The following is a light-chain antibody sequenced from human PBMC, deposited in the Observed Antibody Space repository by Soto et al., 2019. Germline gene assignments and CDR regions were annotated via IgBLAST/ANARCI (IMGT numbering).Light chain of an antibody. J-gene: IGLJ2*01. CDR3: GTWDSSLTAVV. CDR2: DNN. CDR1: SSNIGKNF. V-gene: IGLV1-51*01. Sequence: QSVLTQPPSVSAAPGQMVAISCSGTSSNIGKNFVSWYQQLPGTAPKLLIYDNNKRPSGIPDRFSGSRSGTSATLGITGLQTGDEADYYCGTWDSSLTAVVLGGGTKLTVL.